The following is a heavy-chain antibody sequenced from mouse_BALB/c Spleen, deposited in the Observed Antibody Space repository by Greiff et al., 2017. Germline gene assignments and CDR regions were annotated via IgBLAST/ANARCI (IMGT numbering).Heavy chain of an antibody. Sequence: EVQLQESGPGLVKPSQSLSLTCSVTGYSITSGYYWNWIRQFPGNKLEWMGYISYDGSNNYNPSLKNRISITRDTSKNQFFLKLNSVTTEDTATYYCARGGRWFPDYWGQGTTLTVSS. V-gene: IGHV3-6*02. J-gene: IGHJ2*01. D-gene: IGHD2-3*01. CDR2: ISYDGSN. CDR1: GYSITSGYY. CDR3: ARGGRWFPDY.